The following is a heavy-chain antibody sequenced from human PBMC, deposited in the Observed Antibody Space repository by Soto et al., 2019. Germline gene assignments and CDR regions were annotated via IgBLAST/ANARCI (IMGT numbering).Heavy chain of an antibody. CDR2: INPSVGST. CDR3: ASTLGARFDY. V-gene: IGHV1-46*03. Sequence: AASVKVSCKASGYTFTSQNMHWVRQAPGQGLEWMGVINPSVGSTTYAQKFQGRVTMTRDTSTSTVYMEVSSLRSEDTAVYYCASTLGARFDYWGQGTLVTVSS. D-gene: IGHD1-26*01. CDR1: GYTFTSQN. J-gene: IGHJ4*02.